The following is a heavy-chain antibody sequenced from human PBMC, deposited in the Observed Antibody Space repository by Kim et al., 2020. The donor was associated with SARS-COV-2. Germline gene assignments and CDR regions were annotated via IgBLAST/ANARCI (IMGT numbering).Heavy chain of an antibody. V-gene: IGHV4-39*07. CDR2: IYYSGST. J-gene: IGHJ4*02. D-gene: IGHD6-19*01. CDR3: ARVTGYSSGWAFDY. Sequence: SETLSLTCTVSGGSISSSRYYWGWIRQPPGKGLVWIGSIYYSGSTYYNPSLKSRVTISVDTSKNQFSLKLSSVTAADTAVYYCARVTGYSSGWAFDYWGQGSLVSVSS. CDR1: GGSISSSRYY.